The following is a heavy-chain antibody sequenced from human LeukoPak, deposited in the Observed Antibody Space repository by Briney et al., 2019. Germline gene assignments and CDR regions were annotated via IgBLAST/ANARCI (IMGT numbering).Heavy chain of an antibody. Sequence: ASVKVSCKASGGTFSSYAISWVRQVPGQGLEWMGGIIPIFGTANYAQKFQGRVTMTEDTSTDTAYMELSSLRSEDTAVYYCATRTGDYQYNWFDPWGQGTLVTVSS. V-gene: IGHV1-69*06. CDR3: ATRTGDYQYNWFDP. CDR1: GGTFSSYA. CDR2: IIPIFGTA. J-gene: IGHJ5*02. D-gene: IGHD4-17*01.